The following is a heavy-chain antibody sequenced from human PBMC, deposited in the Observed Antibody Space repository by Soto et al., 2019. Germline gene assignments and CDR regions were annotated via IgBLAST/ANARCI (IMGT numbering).Heavy chain of an antibody. D-gene: IGHD6-19*01. J-gene: IGHJ4*02. CDR3: ASSRGGSGWYHY. CDR1: AGTFSSYA. V-gene: IGHV1-69*06. Sequence: SSVKVSCEASAGTFSSYAISWVRQVPGQGLEWMGGIIPIFGTANYAQKFQGRVTITADKSTSTAYMERSSLRSEDTAVYYCASSRGGSGWYHYWGQGTLVTVSS. CDR2: IIPIFGTA.